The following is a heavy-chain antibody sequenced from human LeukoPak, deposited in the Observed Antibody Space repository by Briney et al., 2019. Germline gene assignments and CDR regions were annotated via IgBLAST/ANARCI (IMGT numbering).Heavy chain of an antibody. V-gene: IGHV3-43D*03. CDR2: ISWDGGST. CDR1: GFTFDDYA. Sequence: PGGSLRLSCAASGFTFDDYAMHWVRQAPGKGLEWVSLISWDGGSTYYADSVKGRFTISRDNAKNSLYLQMNSLRAEDTAVYYCASPHYNWNDGGEFDYWGQGTLVTVSS. J-gene: IGHJ4*02. D-gene: IGHD1-1*01. CDR3: ASPHYNWNDGGEFDY.